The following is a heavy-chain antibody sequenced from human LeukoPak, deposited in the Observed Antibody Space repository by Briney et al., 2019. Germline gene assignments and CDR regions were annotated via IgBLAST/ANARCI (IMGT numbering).Heavy chain of an antibody. CDR3: AKDYQLPYGGFDQ. D-gene: IGHD2-2*02. V-gene: IGHV3-30*02. CDR2: IRYDGSKI. Sequence: PGGSLRLSCGASGFTFRNYAMHWVRQAPGKGLEWVAFIRYDGSKICYADSVKGRFTISRDNSKNTLYLQMSSLRPEDTAVYYCAKDYQLPYGGFDQWGQGAPLTVSS. J-gene: IGHJ4*02. CDR1: GFTFRNYA.